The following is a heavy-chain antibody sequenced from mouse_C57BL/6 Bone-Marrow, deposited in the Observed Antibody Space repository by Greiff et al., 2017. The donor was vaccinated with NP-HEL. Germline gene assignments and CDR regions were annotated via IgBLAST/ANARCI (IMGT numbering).Heavy chain of an antibody. J-gene: IGHJ3*01. V-gene: IGHV2-5*01. D-gene: IGHD2-3*01. CDR1: GFSFISYG. Sequence: VQLVESGPGLVQPSPSLTITCTVSGFSFISYGVHWVRQSPGKGLEWLGVIWRGGSTAYNAAFMSRLSITTDNSKIQVFFKMNSLQADDTAIYYCAKNRYDGYYEFAYWGQGTLVTVSA. CDR2: IWRGGST. CDR3: AKNRYDGYYEFAY.